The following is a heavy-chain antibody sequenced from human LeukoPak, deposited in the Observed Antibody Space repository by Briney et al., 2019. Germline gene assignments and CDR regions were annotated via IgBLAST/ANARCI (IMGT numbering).Heavy chain of an antibody. J-gene: IGHJ4*02. CDR1: GFTFSSYA. V-gene: IGHV3-23*01. D-gene: IGHD3-10*01. CDR2: ISGSGGST. Sequence: GGSLRLSCVASGFTFSSYAMTWVRQAPGKGLEWVSAISGSGGSTDYGDSVKGRFTISRDNSKSTLYLQMNSLRAEDTAVYYCAKDTEGSGSFDYWGQGTLVTVSS. CDR3: AKDTEGSGSFDY.